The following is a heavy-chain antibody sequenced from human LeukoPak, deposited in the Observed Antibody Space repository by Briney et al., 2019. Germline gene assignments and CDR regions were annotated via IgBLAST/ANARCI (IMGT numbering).Heavy chain of an antibody. J-gene: IGHJ3*02. V-gene: IGHV4-31*03. CDR2: IYYSGIT. CDR3: ARDIGVAYCGGDCYSAPYAFDI. Sequence: PSQTLSLTRTVSGGSISSGGYYWSSVRQHPGKGLEWIGYIYYSGITYYNPSLKSRVTISVDTSKNQFSLKLSSVTAADTAVYYCARDIGVAYCGGDCYSAPYAFDIWGQGTMVTVSS. CDR1: GGSISSGGYY. D-gene: IGHD2-21*02.